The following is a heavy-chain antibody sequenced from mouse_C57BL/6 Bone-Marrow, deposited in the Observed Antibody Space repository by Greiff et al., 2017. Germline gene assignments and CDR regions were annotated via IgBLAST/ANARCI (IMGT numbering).Heavy chain of an antibody. Sequence: EVMLVESGGGLVKPGGSLKLSCAASGFTFSDYGMHWVRQAPENGLEWVAYICSGSSTNYYADKVKGRFTIARDKSKTTLFLQMTSLRSEDTSMYYCAKYSSGPFAYWGQGTLVTVSA. D-gene: IGHD3-2*02. CDR3: AKYSSGPFAY. J-gene: IGHJ3*01. V-gene: IGHV5-17*01. CDR2: ICSGSSTN. CDR1: GFTFSDYG.